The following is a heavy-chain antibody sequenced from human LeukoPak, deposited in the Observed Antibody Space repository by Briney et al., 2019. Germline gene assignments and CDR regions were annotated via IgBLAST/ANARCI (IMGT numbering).Heavy chain of an antibody. V-gene: IGHV4-4*07. Sequence: PSETLSLTCTVSGGSISSYYWSWIRQPAGKGLEWIGRIYTSGSTNYNPSLKSRVTMSVDTSKNQFSLKLSSVTAADTAVYYCARERSTSRRRVVYYYYYGMDVWGQGTTVTVSS. CDR1: GGSISSYY. CDR2: IYTSGST. CDR3: ARERSTSRRRVVYYYYYGMDV. J-gene: IGHJ6*02. D-gene: IGHD2-2*01.